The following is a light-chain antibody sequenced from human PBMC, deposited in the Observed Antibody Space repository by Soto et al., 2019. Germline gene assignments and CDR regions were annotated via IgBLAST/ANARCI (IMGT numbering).Light chain of an antibody. J-gene: IGKJ5*01. V-gene: IGKV3-20*01. Sequence: EIVLTQSPGTLSLSPGERATLSCRASQSVNTNYLAWYQQKSGQAPRLLIYGASSRATGIPDRFSGSVSGTDFTLTINRLEPEDFAAYFCQQYGSSPITFGQGTRLEIK. CDR2: GAS. CDR1: QSVNTNY. CDR3: QQYGSSPIT.